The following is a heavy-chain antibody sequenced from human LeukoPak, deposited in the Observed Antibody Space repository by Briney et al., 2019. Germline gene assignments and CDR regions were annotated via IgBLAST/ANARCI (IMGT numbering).Heavy chain of an antibody. J-gene: IGHJ3*02. Sequence: GGSLRLSCAASGFTFSSYAMSWVRQAPGKGLEWVSAISGSGGSTYYADSVKGRFTISRDNSKNTLYLQMNSLRAEDTAVYYCAKDPGAGYSSSWYGAFDIWGQGTMVTVSS. D-gene: IGHD6-13*01. V-gene: IGHV3-23*01. CDR3: AKDPGAGYSSSWYGAFDI. CDR2: ISGSGGST. CDR1: GFTFSSYA.